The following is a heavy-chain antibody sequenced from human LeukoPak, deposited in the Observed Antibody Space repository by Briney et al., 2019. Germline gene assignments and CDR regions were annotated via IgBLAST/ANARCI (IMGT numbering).Heavy chain of an antibody. J-gene: IGHJ4*02. CDR1: GFTFSSYA. CDR3: AKFAVDYRYGSGSYYNEEFDC. Sequence: GGSLRLSCAASGFTFSSYAMSWVRQAPGKGLEWVSAISGSGGSTYYADSVKGRFTISRDNSKNTLYLQMNSLRAEDTAVYYCAKFAVDYRYGSGSYYNEEFDCWGQGTLVTVSS. V-gene: IGHV3-23*01. D-gene: IGHD3-10*01. CDR2: ISGSGGST.